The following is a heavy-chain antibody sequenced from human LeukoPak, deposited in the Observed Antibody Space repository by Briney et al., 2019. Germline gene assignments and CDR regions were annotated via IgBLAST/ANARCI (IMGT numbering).Heavy chain of an antibody. CDR1: GGSISSYY. V-gene: IGHV4-4*09. CDR2: IYTSGST. Sequence: SETLSLTCTVSGGSISSYYWSWIRQPPGKGLEWIGYIYTSGSTNYNPSLKSRVTISVDTPKNQFSLKLSSVTAADTAVYYCARHLGYCSSTSCHPSWFDPWGQGTLVTVSS. CDR3: ARHLGYCSSTSCHPSWFDP. D-gene: IGHD2-2*01. J-gene: IGHJ5*02.